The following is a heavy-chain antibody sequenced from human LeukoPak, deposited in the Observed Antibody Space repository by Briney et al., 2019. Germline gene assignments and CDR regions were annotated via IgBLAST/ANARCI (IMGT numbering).Heavy chain of an antibody. Sequence: SETLSLTCTVSGGSISSYYWSWIRQPPGKGLEWIGYIYYSGSTYYNPSLKSRVTISVDTSKNQFSLKLSSVTAADTAVYYCARDGSGSPIVARYNWFDPWGQGTLVTVSS. D-gene: IGHD1-26*01. CDR3: ARDGSGSPIVARYNWFDP. V-gene: IGHV4-59*12. CDR2: IYYSGST. J-gene: IGHJ5*02. CDR1: GGSISSYY.